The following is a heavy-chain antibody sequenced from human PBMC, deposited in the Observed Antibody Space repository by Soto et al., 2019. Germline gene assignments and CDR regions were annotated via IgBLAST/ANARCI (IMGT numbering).Heavy chain of an antibody. J-gene: IGHJ4*02. Sequence: GGSLRLSCAASGFNFSSYSMNWVRQAPGKGLEWVSYISSSSSTIYYADSVKGRFTISRDNAKNSLYLQMNSLRDEDTAVYYCARAGLRYFDWSMRYFDYWGQGTLVTVSS. CDR2: ISSSSSTI. V-gene: IGHV3-48*02. CDR3: ARAGLRYFDWSMRYFDY. CDR1: GFNFSSYS. D-gene: IGHD3-9*01.